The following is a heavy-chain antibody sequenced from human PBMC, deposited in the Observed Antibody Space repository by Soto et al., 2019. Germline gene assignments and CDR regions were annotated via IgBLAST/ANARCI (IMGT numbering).Heavy chain of an antibody. D-gene: IGHD2-21*01. Sequence: EVQLVESGGGLVVPGGSLSLSCVASGFTFSSYHMSWVRQAPGKGLEWVSSINPSSTHIYYADSMRVRFAISSDHTKNSLYLQMNSLRTEDAAVSYCARGYCGGVGCCLCRDAFDVWGQGTLVTVS. CDR3: ARGYCGGVGCCLCRDAFDV. CDR1: GFTFSSYH. J-gene: IGHJ3*01. CDR2: INPSSTHI. V-gene: IGHV3-21*01.